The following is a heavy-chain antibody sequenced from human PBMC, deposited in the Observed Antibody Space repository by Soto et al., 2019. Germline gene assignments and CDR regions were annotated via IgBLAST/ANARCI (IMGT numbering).Heavy chain of an antibody. Sequence: QVQLVQSGAEVKKPGSSVKVSCKASGGTFSSYTISWVRQAPGQGLEWMGRIIPILGIANYAQKLQGRVTITADKSTSTAYMEVSSLRSEDTAVYYCARTPFGGDCLYLYYMDVWGKGTTVTDSS. CDR1: GGTFSSYT. V-gene: IGHV1-69*02. D-gene: IGHD2-21*02. CDR2: IIPILGIA. CDR3: ARTPFGGDCLYLYYMDV. J-gene: IGHJ6*03.